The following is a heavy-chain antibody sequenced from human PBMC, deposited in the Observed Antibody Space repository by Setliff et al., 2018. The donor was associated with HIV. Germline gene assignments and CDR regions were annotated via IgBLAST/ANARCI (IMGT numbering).Heavy chain of an antibody. Sequence: PGESLKISCKGSGYSFTSYWIGWVRQMPGKGLEWMGIIYPGDADTRYSPSFQGQVTLSADKSISTAYLQWSSLKASDTAMYYCARHLIPGDPRYSSSWYYWGQGTLVTGSS. J-gene: IGHJ4*02. CDR1: GYSFTSYW. CDR3: ARHLIPGDPRYSSSWYY. CDR2: IYPGDADT. D-gene: IGHD6-13*01. V-gene: IGHV5-51*01.